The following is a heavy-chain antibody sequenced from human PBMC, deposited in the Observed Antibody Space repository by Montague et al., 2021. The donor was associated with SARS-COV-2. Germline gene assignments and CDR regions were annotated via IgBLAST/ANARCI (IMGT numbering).Heavy chain of an antibody. D-gene: IGHD2-21*01. CDR1: GDSITNNYY. CDR3: ARRHIVASNRAFDY. CDR2: IYHSGTT. V-gene: IGHV4-38-2*02. J-gene: IGHJ4*02. Sequence: SKTLSLTCTVSGDSITNNYYWGWIRQPPGEGLEWIGTIYHSGTTYYNPSLKSRVTISVDTSNNQFSLKLTSVTAADTAVYYCARRHIVASNRAFDYWGQGTLVTVSS.